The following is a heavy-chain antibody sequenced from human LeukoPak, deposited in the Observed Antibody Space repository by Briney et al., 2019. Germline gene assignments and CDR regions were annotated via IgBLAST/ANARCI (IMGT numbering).Heavy chain of an antibody. CDR1: GFTFSSYS. V-gene: IGHV3-21*01. CDR2: ISSSSSYI. D-gene: IGHD6-13*01. CDR3: ARDRSSSVPDGGIDV. J-gene: IGHJ6*02. Sequence: GGSLRLSCAASGFTFSSYSMNWVRQAPGKGLEWVSSISSSSSYIYYADSVKGRFTISRDNAKNSLYLQMNSLRAEDTAVYYCARDRSSSVPDGGIDVWGQGTTVTVSS.